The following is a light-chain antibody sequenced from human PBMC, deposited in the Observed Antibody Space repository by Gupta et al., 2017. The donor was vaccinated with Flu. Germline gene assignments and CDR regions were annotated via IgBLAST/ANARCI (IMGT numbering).Light chain of an antibody. CDR3: RQSKSSNTWV. V-gene: IGLV2-14*01. CDR2: DVS. CDR1: SSDVGGYNY. Sequence: QSALAQPASVSGSPGQSITIPCTGTSSDVGGYNYVSWYKQHQANQPNLMMDDVSNRHSGVSNRGSASKSAKNASTHISGRQAEDDADEYYRQSKSSNTWVFGTGTKLTVL. J-gene: IGLJ1*01.